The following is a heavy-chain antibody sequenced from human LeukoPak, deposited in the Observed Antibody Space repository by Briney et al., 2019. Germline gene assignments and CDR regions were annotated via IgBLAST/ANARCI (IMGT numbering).Heavy chain of an antibody. Sequence: PGGSLRLSCAASGFTFSSYAMSWVRQAPGKGLEWVSASSGSGGSTYYADSVKGRSTISRDNSKNTLYLQMNSLRAEDTAVYYCAKGPAFYYDSSGSYFVFWGQGTLVTVSS. J-gene: IGHJ4*02. CDR1: GFTFSSYA. D-gene: IGHD3-22*01. CDR2: SSGSGGST. CDR3: AKGPAFYYDSSGSYFVF. V-gene: IGHV3-23*01.